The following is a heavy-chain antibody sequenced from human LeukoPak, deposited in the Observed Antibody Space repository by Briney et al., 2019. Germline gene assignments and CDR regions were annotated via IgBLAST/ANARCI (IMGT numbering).Heavy chain of an antibody. CDR2: INRDGRIT. J-gene: IGHJ4*02. V-gene: IGHV3-64*02. Sequence: GGSLRLSCVASGFSFRDYAIHWVRQAPGKGLEYVSVINRDGRITYYADSVKGRLTMSRDNSQNTLFLQMNSLRVEDTAVYYCAKARGHPWPSYYFDYWGQGTLVTVSS. CDR1: GFSFRDYA. D-gene: IGHD5-12*01. CDR3: AKARGHPWPSYYFDY.